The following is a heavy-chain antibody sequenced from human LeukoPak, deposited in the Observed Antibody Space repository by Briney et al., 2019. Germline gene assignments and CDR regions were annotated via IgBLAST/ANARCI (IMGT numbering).Heavy chain of an antibody. V-gene: IGHV3-23*01. CDR2: ISASGGST. Sequence: GGSLRLSCAASGFTFSSSAMSWVRQVPGKGLEWVSGISASGGSTSYADSVRGRFTISRDSSKNTLYLQMNSLRVDDAAVYYCARGSGFFLDFDYWGQGTLVTVSS. CDR1: GFTFSSSA. D-gene: IGHD3-22*01. J-gene: IGHJ4*02. CDR3: ARGSGFFLDFDY.